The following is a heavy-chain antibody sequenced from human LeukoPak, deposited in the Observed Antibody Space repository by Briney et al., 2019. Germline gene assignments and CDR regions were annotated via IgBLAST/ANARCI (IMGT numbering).Heavy chain of an antibody. CDR1: GYTFTGHY. V-gene: IGHV1-2*06. CDR3: ARATYAFDM. CDR2: ISPNSGGT. J-gene: IGHJ3*02. Sequence: ASVKVSCKASGYTFTGHYLHWMRQAPGQGLEWMGRISPNSGGTNYAQRFQGRGTMTRDTSISTAYMELSRLRSDDTALYYCARATYAFDMWGQGTMVTVSS.